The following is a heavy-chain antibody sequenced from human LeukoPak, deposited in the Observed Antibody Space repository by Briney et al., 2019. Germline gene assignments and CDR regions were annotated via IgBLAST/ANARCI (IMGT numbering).Heavy chain of an antibody. V-gene: IGHV3-23*01. J-gene: IGHJ4*02. CDR1: GFTFSSYA. D-gene: IGHD3-10*01. CDR2: ISGSGGST. CDR3: AKDRYYGSGSYPGYYFDY. Sequence: PGGSLRLSCAASGFTFSSYAMSWVRQAPGKGLEWVSAISGSGGSTYHADSVKGRFTISRDNSKNTLYLQMNSLRAEDTAVYYCAKDRYYGSGSYPGYYFDYWGQGTLVTVSS.